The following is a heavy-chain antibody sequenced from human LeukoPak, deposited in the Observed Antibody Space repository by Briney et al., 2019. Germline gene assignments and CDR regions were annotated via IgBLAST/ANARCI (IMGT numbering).Heavy chain of an antibody. Sequence: QSGGSLRLSCAASGFTFSSYAMSWVRQAPGKGLEWVSAISGSGGSTYYADSVKGRFTISRDNSRNTLYLQMNSLRPEDTAVYYCARGQHRVTYSDDSFDIWGQGTMVTVSS. D-gene: IGHD4-11*01. CDR1: GFTFSSYA. J-gene: IGHJ3*02. CDR3: ARGQHRVTYSDDSFDI. CDR2: ISGSGGST. V-gene: IGHV3-23*01.